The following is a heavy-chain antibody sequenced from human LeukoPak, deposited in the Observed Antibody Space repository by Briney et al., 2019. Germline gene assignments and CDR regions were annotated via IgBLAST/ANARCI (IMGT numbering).Heavy chain of an antibody. V-gene: IGHV4-39*01. CDR2: IYYSGST. D-gene: IGHD3-10*01. CDR3: ARHVGGEWFGELLVNWFDP. Sequence: PSETLSLTCTVSGGSISSNSYYWGWIRQPPGKGLKWIGSIYYSGSTYYNPSLKSRVTISVDTSKNQFSLKLSSVTAADTAVYYCARHVGGEWFGELLVNWFDPWGQGTLVTVSS. CDR1: GGSISSNSYY. J-gene: IGHJ5*02.